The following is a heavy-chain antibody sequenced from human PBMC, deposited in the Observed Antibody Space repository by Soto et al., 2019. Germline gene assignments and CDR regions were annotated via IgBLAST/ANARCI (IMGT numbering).Heavy chain of an antibody. J-gene: IGHJ5*02. D-gene: IGHD3-3*01. Sequence: SETLSLTCTVSGGSIGSYYGSWIRQPPGKGLEWIGYIYYSGSTNYNPSLKSRVTISVDTSKNQFSLKLSSVTAADTAVYYCARHKFDFWSGYYTFDPWGQGTLVTVSS. CDR3: ARHKFDFWSGYYTFDP. V-gene: IGHV4-59*08. CDR2: IYYSGST. CDR1: GGSIGSYY.